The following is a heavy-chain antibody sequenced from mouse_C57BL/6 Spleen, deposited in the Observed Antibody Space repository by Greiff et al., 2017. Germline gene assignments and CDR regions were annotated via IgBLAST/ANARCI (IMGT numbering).Heavy chain of an antibody. J-gene: IGHJ4*01. V-gene: IGHV1-81*01. D-gene: IGHD4-1*01. Sequence: QVQLKESGAELARPGASVKLSCKASGYTFTSSGISWVKQRTGQGLEWIGEIYPRSGNTYYNEKFKGKATLTADKSSSTAYMELRSLTSEDSAVYFCARSELKYAMDYWGQGTSVTVSS. CDR2: IYPRSGNT. CDR3: ARSELKYAMDY. CDR1: GYTFTSSG.